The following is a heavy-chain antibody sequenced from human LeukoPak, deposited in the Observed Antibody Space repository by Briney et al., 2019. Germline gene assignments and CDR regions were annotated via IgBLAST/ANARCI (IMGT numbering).Heavy chain of an antibody. CDR3: AREEGLLGAFDI. V-gene: IGHV4-30-2*01. CDR2: IYHSGST. CDR1: GGSISSYS. D-gene: IGHD3-16*01. J-gene: IGHJ3*02. Sequence: SETLSLTCTVSGGSISSYSWSWIRQPPGKGLEWIGYIYHSGSTYYNPSLKSRVTISVDRSKNQFSLKLSSVTAADTAVYYCAREEGLLGAFDIWGQGTMVTVSS.